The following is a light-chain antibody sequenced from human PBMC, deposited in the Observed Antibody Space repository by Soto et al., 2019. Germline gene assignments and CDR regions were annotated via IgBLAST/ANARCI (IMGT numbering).Light chain of an antibody. CDR3: SSYTSSNTPYV. CDR1: SSDVGAYNF. V-gene: IGLV2-14*01. CDR2: EVT. J-gene: IGLJ1*01. Sequence: QSVLTQPASVSGSPGQSITISCTGSSSDVGAYNFVSWYQHHPGKAPKLILYEVTTRPSGVSSRFSGSKSGNTAPLTISGLQADDEANYYCSSYTSSNTPYVFGTGTKVTVL.